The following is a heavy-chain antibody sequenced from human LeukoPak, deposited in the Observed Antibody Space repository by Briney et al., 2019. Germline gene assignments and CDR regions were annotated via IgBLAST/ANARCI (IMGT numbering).Heavy chain of an antibody. Sequence: PSETLSLTCTVSGGSISSYYWSWIRQPAGKGLEWIGRIYTSGSTNYNPSLKSRVTMSVDTSKNQFSLKLSSVTAVDTAVYYCAREENYDFWSAYFDYWGQGTLVTVSS. CDR2: IYTSGST. J-gene: IGHJ4*02. CDR1: GGSISSYY. CDR3: AREENYDFWSAYFDY. V-gene: IGHV4-4*07. D-gene: IGHD3-3*01.